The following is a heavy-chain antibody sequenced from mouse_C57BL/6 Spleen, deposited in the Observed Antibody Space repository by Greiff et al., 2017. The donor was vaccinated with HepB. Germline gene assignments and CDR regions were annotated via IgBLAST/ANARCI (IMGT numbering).Heavy chain of an antibody. D-gene: IGHD2-1*01. CDR1: GYTFTSYW. CDR2: IHPNSGST. Sequence: QVQLQQPGAELVKPGASVKLSCKASGYTFTSYWMHWVKQRPGQGLEWIGMIHPNSGSTNYNEKFKSKATLTVDKSSSTAYMQLSSLTSEDSAVYYGARSRGNNWYFDVWGTGTTVTVSS. J-gene: IGHJ1*03. V-gene: IGHV1-64*01. CDR3: ARSRGNNWYFDV.